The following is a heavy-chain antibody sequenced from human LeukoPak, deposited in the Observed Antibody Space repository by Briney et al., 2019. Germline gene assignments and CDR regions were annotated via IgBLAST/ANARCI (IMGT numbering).Heavy chain of an antibody. CDR1: GGSISSSNW. V-gene: IGHV4-4*02. Sequence: PSGTLSLTCAVSGGSISSSNWCSWIRQPPGKGLEWIGEIYHSGSTNYNPSLKSRVTISVDKSKTQFSLKLNAVTAAGTAVYYCARESGGAAECWGKMTLVSVSS. CDR3: ARESGGAAEC. D-gene: IGHD2-15*01. J-gene: IGHJ1*01. CDR2: IYHSGST.